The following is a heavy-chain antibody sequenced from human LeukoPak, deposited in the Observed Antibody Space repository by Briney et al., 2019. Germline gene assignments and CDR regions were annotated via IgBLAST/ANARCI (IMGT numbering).Heavy chain of an antibody. CDR3: AKDPVYDSSGYYDY. V-gene: IGHV3-23*01. J-gene: IGHJ4*02. CDR2: ISGSGGST. D-gene: IGHD3-22*01. CDR1: GFTFSNYA. Sequence: PGGSLRLSCAASGFTFSNYAMGWVRQVPGKGLEWVSAISGSGGSTYYADSVKGRFTISRDNSKNTLYLQMNSLRAEDTAVYYCAKDPVYDSSGYYDYWGQGTLVTVSS.